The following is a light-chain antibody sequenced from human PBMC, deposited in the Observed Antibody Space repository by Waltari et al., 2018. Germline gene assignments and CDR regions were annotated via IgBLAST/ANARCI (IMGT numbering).Light chain of an antibody. CDR2: SES. J-gene: IGKJ2*01. CDR1: QGISSW. V-gene: IGKV1-12*01. CDR3: QQANSFPPT. Sequence: DIQMTQSPSSVSASVGDRVTITCRASQGISSWLAWYQKKPGKAPKLLIYSESRLQSGVPSRFRGSGSGTYFTLTISSLQPEDFATYYCQQANSFPPTFGQGTKLEIK.